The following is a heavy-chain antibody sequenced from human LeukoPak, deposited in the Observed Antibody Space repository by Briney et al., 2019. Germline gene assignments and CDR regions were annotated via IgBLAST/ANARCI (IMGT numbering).Heavy chain of an antibody. CDR1: GFTVSSNY. Sequence: GSLRLSCAASGFTVSSNYMSWVRQAPGKGLEWVSVIYSGGSTYYVDSVKGRFTISRDNSKNTLYLQMNSLRAEDTAVYYCARVLDMVRGVGAFDIWGQGTMATVSS. CDR2: IYSGGST. CDR3: ARVLDMVRGVGAFDI. J-gene: IGHJ3*02. D-gene: IGHD3-10*01. V-gene: IGHV3-66*01.